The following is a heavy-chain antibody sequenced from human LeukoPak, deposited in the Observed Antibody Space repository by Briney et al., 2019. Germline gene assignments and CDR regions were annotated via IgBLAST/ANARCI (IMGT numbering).Heavy chain of an antibody. V-gene: IGHV1-18*01. CDR2: ISAYNGNT. CDR1: GYTFTSYG. CDR3: ARDGHGVVVPTAIPTWHYYGMDV. Sequence: GASVKVSCKASGYTFTSYGISWVRQAPGQGLEWMGWISAYNGNTNYAQKLQGRVTITADESTSTAYMELSSLRSEDTAVYYCARDGHGVVVPTAIPTWHYYGMDVWGQGTTVTVSS. D-gene: IGHD2-2*02. J-gene: IGHJ6*02.